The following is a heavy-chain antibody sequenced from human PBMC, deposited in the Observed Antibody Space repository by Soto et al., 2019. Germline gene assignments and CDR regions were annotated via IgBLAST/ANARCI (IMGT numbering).Heavy chain of an antibody. Sequence: QVQLVQSGAEGKKPGSSVKVSCKASGGTFSSYSINWVRQAPGQGLEWMGAIIPIFGTTNYAQKFQGRVTITADESTSTAYMELSSLRAEDTAVYYCARDRGRQSGGMDYWGQGTLVTVSS. D-gene: IGHD3-16*01. CDR2: IIPIFGTT. CDR1: GGTFSSYS. CDR3: ARDRGRQSGGMDY. J-gene: IGHJ4*02. V-gene: IGHV1-69*01.